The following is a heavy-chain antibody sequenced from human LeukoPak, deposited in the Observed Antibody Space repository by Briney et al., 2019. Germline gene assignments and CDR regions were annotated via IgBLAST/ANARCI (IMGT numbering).Heavy chain of an antibody. Sequence: GGSLRLSCAASGFTFSSYTMNWVRQAPGKGLEWVSSISSSSSYIYHADSVEGRFTISRDNAKNSLYLQMNSLRAEDTGVYYCARDLQQLALWGQGTLVTVSS. D-gene: IGHD6-13*01. J-gene: IGHJ4*02. CDR3: ARDLQQLAL. CDR1: GFTFSSYT. CDR2: ISSSSSYI. V-gene: IGHV3-21*01.